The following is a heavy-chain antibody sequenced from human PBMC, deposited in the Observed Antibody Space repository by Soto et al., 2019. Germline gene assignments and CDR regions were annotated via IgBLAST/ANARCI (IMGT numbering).Heavy chain of an antibody. V-gene: IGHV4-59*01. CDR1: GGSISSYY. Sequence: QVQLQESGPGLVKPSETLSLTCTVSGGSISSYYWSWIRQPPGKGLEWIGYIYYSGSTNYNPSLKSRVTISVDTSKNQFSLKLSSVTAADTAVYYCARSGDDYIWGVWSYWGQGTLVTVSS. D-gene: IGHD3-16*01. CDR3: ARSGDDYIWGVWSY. CDR2: IYYSGST. J-gene: IGHJ4*02.